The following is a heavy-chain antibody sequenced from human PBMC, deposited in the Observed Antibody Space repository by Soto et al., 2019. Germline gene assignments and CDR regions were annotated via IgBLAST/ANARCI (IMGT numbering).Heavy chain of an antibody. V-gene: IGHV3-30*04. J-gene: IGHJ6*02. D-gene: IGHD6-6*01. CDR1: GFTFSSYA. Sequence: QVQLVESGGGVVQPGRSLRLSCAASGFTFSSYAMHWVRQAPGKGLEWVAVISYDGSNKYYADSVKGRFTISRDNSKNTLYLQMNSLRAEDTAVYYCARVLGSSSSLYYYYYGMDVWGQGTTVTVSS. CDR3: ARVLGSSSSLYYYYYGMDV. CDR2: ISYDGSNK.